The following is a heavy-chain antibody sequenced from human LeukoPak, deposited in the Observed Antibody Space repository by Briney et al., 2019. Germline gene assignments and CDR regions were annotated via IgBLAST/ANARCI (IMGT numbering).Heavy chain of an antibody. V-gene: IGHV4-31*03. J-gene: IGHJ5*02. CDR1: GGSISGGCCC. D-gene: IGHD3-22*01. Sequence: PSETLSLTCTVSGGSISGGCCCWSWLPPHPGKGLVWVVYIYCSGSTYYNPSLKSRVTISVDTSKNQFSLKLSSVTAADTVVYYCARATPPQAQPYYDSSGTTFGPWGQGTLVTVSS. CDR3: ARATPPQAQPYYDSSGTTFGP. CDR2: IYCSGST.